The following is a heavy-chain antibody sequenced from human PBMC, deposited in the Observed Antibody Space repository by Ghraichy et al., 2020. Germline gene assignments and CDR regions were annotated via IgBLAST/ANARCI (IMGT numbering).Heavy chain of an antibody. CDR1: GGSISSSNW. Sequence: SETLSLTCAVSGGSISSSNWWSWVRQPPGKGLEWIGEIYHSGSTNYNPSLKSRVTISVDKSKNQFSLKLSSVTAADTAVYDCARDWRANTPNPGIAAAGPDYCYGMDVWGQGTTVTVSS. V-gene: IGHV4-4*02. J-gene: IGHJ6*02. CDR3: ARDWRANTPNPGIAAAGPDYCYGMDV. D-gene: IGHD6-13*01. CDR2: IYHSGST.